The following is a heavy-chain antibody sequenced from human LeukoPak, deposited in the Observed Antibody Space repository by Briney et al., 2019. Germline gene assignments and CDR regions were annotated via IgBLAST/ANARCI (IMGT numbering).Heavy chain of an antibody. CDR2: ISGSGGVT. Sequence: GGSLRLSCAASGFTFGSYAMNWVRQAPGKGLEWVSAISGSGGVTYYADSVKGRFTISRDNAKNSLYLQMNSLRAEDTAVYYCARPKEDIVVVPAAIREPYYYGMDVWGQGTTVTVSS. CDR3: ARPKEDIVVVPAAIREPYYYGMDV. D-gene: IGHD2-2*01. V-gene: IGHV3-23*01. J-gene: IGHJ6*02. CDR1: GFTFGSYA.